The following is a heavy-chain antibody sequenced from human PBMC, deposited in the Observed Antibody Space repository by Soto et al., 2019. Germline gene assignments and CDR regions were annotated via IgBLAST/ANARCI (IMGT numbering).Heavy chain of an antibody. CDR1: GYTFTSYG. CDR3: ARMGMYVTIFGVVTTNPLYYYGMDF. Sequence: AAVKLSCKASGYTFTSYGISWVRQAPGQGLEWMGWISAYNGNTNYAQKLQGRVTMTTDTSTSTAYMELRSLRSDDTAVYYCARMGMYVTIFGVVTTNPLYYYGMDFWGQGTTVTVSS. V-gene: IGHV1-18*04. CDR2: ISAYNGNT. D-gene: IGHD3-3*01. J-gene: IGHJ6*02.